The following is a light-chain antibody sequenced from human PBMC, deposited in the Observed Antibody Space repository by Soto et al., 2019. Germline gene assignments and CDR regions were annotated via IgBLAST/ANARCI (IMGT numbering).Light chain of an antibody. Sequence: EVVITQSAATLSVSPGERATLSWGANQTVSTNLAWYQQKPGQAPRLLISGASTRATLIPPRFSGSGYGTEFNLTISSLQSEDFAVYYCQQYTRWPFTFGPGTKVDIK. CDR3: QQYTRWPFT. J-gene: IGKJ3*01. CDR1: QTVSTN. V-gene: IGKV3-15*01. CDR2: GAS.